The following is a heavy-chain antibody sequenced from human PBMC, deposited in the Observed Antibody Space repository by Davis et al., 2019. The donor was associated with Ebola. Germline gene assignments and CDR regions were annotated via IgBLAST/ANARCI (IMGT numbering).Heavy chain of an antibody. Sequence: SLKLPCAVSGVTVSSYFMSWVRQAPGKGLAGVSFIYSGGSTYYTDSVRGRFTISRDNSKNTLYLQMNSLRDEDTAVYYCARGGEAFYYGSSGYPYAFDMWGQGTMVTVSS. J-gene: IGHJ3*02. V-gene: IGHV3-53*01. CDR1: GVTVSSYF. CDR3: ARGGEAFYYGSSGYPYAFDM. D-gene: IGHD3-22*01. CDR2: IYSGGST.